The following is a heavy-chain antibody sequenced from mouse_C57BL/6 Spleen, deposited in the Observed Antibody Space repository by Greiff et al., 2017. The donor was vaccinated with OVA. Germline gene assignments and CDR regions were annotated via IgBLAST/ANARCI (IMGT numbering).Heavy chain of an antibody. CDR2: ISSGGDYI. V-gene: IGHV5-9-1*02. J-gene: IGHJ2*01. CDR3: TRLWDNGYVVY. CDR1: GFTFSSYA. D-gene: IGHD3-3*01. Sequence: EVMLVESGEGLVKPGGSLKLSCAASGFTFSSYAMSWVRQTPEKRLEWVAYISSGGDYIYYADTVKGRFTISRDNARNTLYLQMSSLKSEDTAMYYCTRLWDNGYVVYWGQGTTLTVSS.